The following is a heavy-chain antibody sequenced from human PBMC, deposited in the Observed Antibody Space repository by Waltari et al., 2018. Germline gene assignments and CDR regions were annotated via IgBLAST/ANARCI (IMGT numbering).Heavy chain of an antibody. CDR2: IHKDGSEK. D-gene: IGHD7-27*01. J-gene: IGHJ4*02. CDR1: GFPFTDYW. Sequence: EVHLVESGGGLVQPGGYLRLSCAASGFPFTDYWMSWVRQAPGKGPEWVANIHKDGSEKNYVDYVKGRFTISRDNAKDSVYLQMNSLRADDTAMYYCVRDHWGPDYWGQGTLVTVSS. CDR3: VRDHWGPDY. V-gene: IGHV3-7*01.